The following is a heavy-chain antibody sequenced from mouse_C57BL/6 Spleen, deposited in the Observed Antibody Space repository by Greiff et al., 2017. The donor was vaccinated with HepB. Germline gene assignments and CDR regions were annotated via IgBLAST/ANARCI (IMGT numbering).Heavy chain of an antibody. Sequence: VHVKQSGAELVKPGASVKLSCTASGFNIKDYYMHWVKQRTEQGLEWIGRIDPEDGETKYAPKCQGRATRTADTSSNTAYLQLSSRTAEDTAVYYCAPRTGTGYWGQGTTLTVAS. CDR3: APRTGTGY. CDR1: GFNIKDYY. D-gene: IGHD4-1*01. CDR2: IDPEDGET. J-gene: IGHJ2*01. V-gene: IGHV14-2*01.